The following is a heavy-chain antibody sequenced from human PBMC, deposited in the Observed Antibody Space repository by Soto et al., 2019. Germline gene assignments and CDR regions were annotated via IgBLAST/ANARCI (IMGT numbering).Heavy chain of an antibody. CDR1: GFTFDDYA. Sequence: GGSLRLSCAASGFTFDDYAMHWVRQAPGKGLEWVSGISWNSGSIGYADSVKGRFTISRDNAKNSLYLQMNSLRAEDTALYYCAKAQGATRYYYYGMDVWGQGTTVTVSS. J-gene: IGHJ6*02. CDR3: AKAQGATRYYYYGMDV. D-gene: IGHD5-12*01. V-gene: IGHV3-9*01. CDR2: ISWNSGSI.